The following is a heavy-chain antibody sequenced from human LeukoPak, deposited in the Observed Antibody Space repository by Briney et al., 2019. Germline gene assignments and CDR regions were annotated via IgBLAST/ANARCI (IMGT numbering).Heavy chain of an antibody. Sequence: GGSLRLSCAASGFTFSSHDMHWVRHTTGKGLEWVSGIGTAGDPYYLDSVEGRFTISRENAKNSLYLQMNSLRAGDTAVYYCARSRTLWGAFDIWGQGTMVTVSS. D-gene: IGHD2-21*01. J-gene: IGHJ3*02. CDR3: ARSRTLWGAFDI. CDR1: GFTFSSHD. V-gene: IGHV3-13*05. CDR2: IGTAGDP.